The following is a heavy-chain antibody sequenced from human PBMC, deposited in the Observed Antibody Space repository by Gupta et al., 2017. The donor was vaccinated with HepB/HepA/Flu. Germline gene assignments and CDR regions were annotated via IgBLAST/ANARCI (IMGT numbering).Heavy chain of an antibody. Sequence: EVQLVQSGAEVKKPGESLKISCKGSGYSFTSYWIGWVRQMPGKGLEWMGIIYPGDSDTRYSPSFQGQVTISADKSISTAYLQGSSLKASETAMYYCARSTYTIFGGGSLPGYMDVWGKGTTVTVYS. J-gene: IGHJ6*03. CDR3: ARSTYTIFGGGSLPGYMDV. CDR1: GYSFTSYW. CDR2: IYPGDSDT. V-gene: IGHV5-51*01. D-gene: IGHD3-3*01.